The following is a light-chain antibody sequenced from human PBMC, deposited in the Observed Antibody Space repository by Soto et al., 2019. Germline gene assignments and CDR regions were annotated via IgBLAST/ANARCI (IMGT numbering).Light chain of an antibody. CDR2: DVS. CDR1: SSDVGGYNY. Sequence: QSALTQPASVSGSPGQSITISCTGTSSDVGGYNYVSWYQQHPGKAPKLMIYDVSNRPSGVSNRFSGSKSGNTTSLTISGLQAEDEADYYCSSYTSSRTGVFGGGTKRTVL. J-gene: IGLJ2*01. CDR3: SSYTSSRTGV. V-gene: IGLV2-14*01.